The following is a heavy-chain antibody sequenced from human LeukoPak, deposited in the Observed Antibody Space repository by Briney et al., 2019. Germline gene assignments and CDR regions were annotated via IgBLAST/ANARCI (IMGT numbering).Heavy chain of an antibody. D-gene: IGHD3-10*01. CDR1: GFTFSSYW. J-gene: IGHJ4*02. V-gene: IGHV3-7*01. CDR3: ARDGLLWFGDSRTDF. CDR2: IKEDGSEK. Sequence: GGSLRLSCAAAGFTFSSYWMSWVRQAPGKGLEWVANIKEDGSEKYYVDSVKGRFTISRDNAKNSLFLQMNSLRAEDTAVYYCARDGLLWFGDSRTDFWGQGTLVTVSS.